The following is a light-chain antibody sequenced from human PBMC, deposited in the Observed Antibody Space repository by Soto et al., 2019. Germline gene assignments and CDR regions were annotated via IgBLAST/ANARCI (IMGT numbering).Light chain of an antibody. Sequence: SVLTQPPSVSGAPGLRVTISCTGSSSNIGSGYGVHWYQQLPGAGPKLLIFGGNNRPSGVPDRFSGSRSGTSASLAITGLQAEDEADYYCQSYDTTLSVYVFGPGTKVTVL. CDR3: QSYDTTLSVYV. V-gene: IGLV1-40*01. J-gene: IGLJ1*01. CDR1: SSNIGSGYG. CDR2: GGN.